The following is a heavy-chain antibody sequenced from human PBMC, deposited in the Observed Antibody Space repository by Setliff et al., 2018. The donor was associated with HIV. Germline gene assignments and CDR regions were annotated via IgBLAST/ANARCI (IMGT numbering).Heavy chain of an antibody. J-gene: IGHJ3*02. CDR3: AGPRGDEAFDI. CDR2: IITVLDIT. Sequence: ASVKVSCKASGGTSSTYAINWVRQAPGRGLEWMGQIITVLDITDYAQKFQGRVTITADESTSTMYMELSSLRSDDTAVYYCAGPRGDEAFDIWGQGTMVTVSS. D-gene: IGHD3-10*01. V-gene: IGHV1-69*10. CDR1: GGTSSTYA.